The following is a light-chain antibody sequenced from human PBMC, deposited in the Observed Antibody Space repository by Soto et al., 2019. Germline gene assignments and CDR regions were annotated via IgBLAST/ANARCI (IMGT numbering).Light chain of an antibody. Sequence: QPVLTQSPSASASLRASVKLTCTLSSGHSSYAIAWHQQQPEKGPRFLMKLNSDGSHTKGDGIPDRFSGSSSGAERYLTISSLQSEDEADYYCQTWGTGIHGVFGGGTKLTVL. CDR3: QTWGTGIHGV. V-gene: IGLV4-69*01. CDR1: SGHSSYA. CDR2: LNSDGSH. J-gene: IGLJ2*01.